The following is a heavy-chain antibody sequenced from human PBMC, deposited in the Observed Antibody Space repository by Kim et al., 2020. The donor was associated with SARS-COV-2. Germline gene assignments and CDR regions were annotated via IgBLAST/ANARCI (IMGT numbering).Heavy chain of an antibody. Sequence: AQKFQGRVTMTRDTSIRTAYMELSRLRSDDTVVYYCAREGSGSGSYMDYWGQGTLVTVSS. CDR3: AREGSGSGSYMDY. V-gene: IGHV1-2*05. J-gene: IGHJ4*02. D-gene: IGHD3-10*01.